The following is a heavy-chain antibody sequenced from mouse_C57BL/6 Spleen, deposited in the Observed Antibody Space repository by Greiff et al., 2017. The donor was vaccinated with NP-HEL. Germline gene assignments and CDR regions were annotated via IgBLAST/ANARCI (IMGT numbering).Heavy chain of an antibody. CDR1: GYAFSSYW. CDR2: IYPGDGDT. V-gene: IGHV1-80*01. Sequence: QVQLKESGAELVKPGASVKISCKASGYAFSSYWMNWVKQRPGKGLEWIGQIYPGDGDTNYNGKFKGKATLTADKSSSTAYMQLSSLTSEVSAVYFCARASSGYRFAYWGQGTLVTVSA. CDR3: ARASSGYRFAY. D-gene: IGHD3-2*02. J-gene: IGHJ3*01.